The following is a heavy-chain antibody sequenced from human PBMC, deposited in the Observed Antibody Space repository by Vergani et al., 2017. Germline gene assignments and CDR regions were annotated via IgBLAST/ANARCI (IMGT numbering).Heavy chain of an antibody. Sequence: QVQLVQSGAAVKKSGASVKVSCKTSGYTFSNYYMHWVRQAPGQGLEWMGWINPNSGGTNYAQKFQDRVTMTRDTSISTAYMELSRLRSDDTAVYYCARELSRWFDPWGQGTLVTVSS. CDR3: ARELSRWFDP. V-gene: IGHV1-2*02. J-gene: IGHJ5*02. CDR1: GYTFSNYY. CDR2: INPNSGGT.